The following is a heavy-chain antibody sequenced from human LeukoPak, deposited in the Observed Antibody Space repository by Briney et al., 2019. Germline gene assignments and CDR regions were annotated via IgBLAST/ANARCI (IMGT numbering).Heavy chain of an antibody. J-gene: IGHJ3*02. CDR2: ISAYNGNT. Sequence: GASVKVSCKASGYTFTSYGISWVRRAPGQRLEWMVWISAYNGNTKYAQNLQGRVTMTTDTSTSTAYMELRSLRSDDTAVYYCARNGTNAFDIWGQGTMVTVSS. D-gene: IGHD1-1*01. CDR3: ARNGTNAFDI. V-gene: IGHV1-18*01. CDR1: GYTFTSYG.